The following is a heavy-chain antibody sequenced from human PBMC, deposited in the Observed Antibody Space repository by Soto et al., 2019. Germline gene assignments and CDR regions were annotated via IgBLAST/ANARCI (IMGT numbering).Heavy chain of an antibody. CDR1: GFTFSDFW. CDR3: ARGGSWGPDF. V-gene: IGHV3-7*01. D-gene: IGHD2-15*01. CDR2: IKHDGSEK. Sequence: VQLVESGGDLVQPGGSLRLSCAASGFTFSDFWMSWVRQAPGKGLDWVANIKHDGSEKYYVDSVEGRFTISRDNTKHSLYLQMNSLRAEDTAVYYCARGGSWGPDFWGQGTLVTVSS. J-gene: IGHJ4*02.